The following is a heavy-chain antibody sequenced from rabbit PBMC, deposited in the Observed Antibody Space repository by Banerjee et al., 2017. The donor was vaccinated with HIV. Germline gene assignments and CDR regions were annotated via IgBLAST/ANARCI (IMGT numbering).Heavy chain of an antibody. D-gene: IGHD4-2*01. J-gene: IGHJ4*01. V-gene: IGHV1S40*01. CDR3: ARDAGYVGSNL. CDR2: IGAAST. Sequence: QSLEESGGDLVKPGASLTLTCTASGLSFSSSYYMCWVRQAPGKGLEWIACIGAASTYYATWAKGRFTISKTSSTTVTLQMTSLTAADTATYFCARDAGYVGSNLWGPGTLVTVS. CDR1: GLSFSSSYY.